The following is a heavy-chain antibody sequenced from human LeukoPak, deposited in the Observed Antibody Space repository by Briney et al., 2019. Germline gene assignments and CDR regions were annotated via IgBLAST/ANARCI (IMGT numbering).Heavy chain of an antibody. CDR1: GGSTSSSSYY. D-gene: IGHD2-2*01. V-gene: IGHV4-39*01. Sequence: PSETLSLTCTVSGGSTSSSSYYWGWLRQPPGKGLEWIGSIYYSGTTYYNPSLKSRVTISVDTSKNQFSLKLSSVTAADTAVYYCASVCSSTSCYLNWFDPWGQGTLVTVSS. CDR2: IYYSGTT. CDR3: ASVCSSTSCYLNWFDP. J-gene: IGHJ5*02.